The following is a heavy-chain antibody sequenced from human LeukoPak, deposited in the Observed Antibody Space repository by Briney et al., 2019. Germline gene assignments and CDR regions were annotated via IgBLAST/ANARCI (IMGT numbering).Heavy chain of an antibody. Sequence: ASVKVSCKASGYTFTSYYMHWVRQAPGQGLEWMGIINPSGGSTSYAQKFQGRVTMTRDTSISTAYMELSSLRSEDTAVYYCARGPDCGGDCYPSYYYYYMDVWGKGTTVTVSS. D-gene: IGHD2-21*02. V-gene: IGHV1-46*01. CDR1: GYTFTSYY. J-gene: IGHJ6*03. CDR3: ARGPDCGGDCYPSYYYYYMDV. CDR2: INPSGGST.